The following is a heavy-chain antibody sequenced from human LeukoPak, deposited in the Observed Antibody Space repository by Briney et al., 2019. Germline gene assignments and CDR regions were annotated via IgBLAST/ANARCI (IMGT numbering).Heavy chain of an antibody. D-gene: IGHD3-10*01. Sequence: SETLSLTCTVSGGSISSSSYYWGWIRQPPGKGLEWIGSIYYSGSTYYNPSLKSRVTISVDTSKNQFSLKLSSGTAADTAVYYCARPGASGDYIDYWGQGTLVTVSS. V-gene: IGHV4-39*01. CDR1: GGSISSSSYY. J-gene: IGHJ4*02. CDR3: ARPGASGDYIDY. CDR2: IYYSGST.